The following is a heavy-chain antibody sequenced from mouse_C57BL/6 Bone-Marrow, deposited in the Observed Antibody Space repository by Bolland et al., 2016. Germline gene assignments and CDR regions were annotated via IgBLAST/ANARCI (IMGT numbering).Heavy chain of an antibody. J-gene: IGHJ4*01. CDR2: GST. CDR3: AIGRGYFDY. Sequence: GSTYYNPSLKSRISITRETSKNQYYLQLNSVTTEDTATYYCAIGRGYFDYWGQGTS. V-gene: IGHV3-8*01. D-gene: IGHD2-14*01.